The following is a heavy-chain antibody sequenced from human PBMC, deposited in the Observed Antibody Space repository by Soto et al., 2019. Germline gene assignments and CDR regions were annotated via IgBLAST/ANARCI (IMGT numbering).Heavy chain of an antibody. Sequence: ASVKVSCKASGGTFSSYAISWVRKAPGQGLEWMGGIIPIFGTANYAQKFQGRVTITADKSASTAYLELSSLRSADTAVYYCARYCSGGSCYSGRHYYYCYGLDVCG. CDR3: ARYCSGGSCYSGRHYYYCYGLDV. CDR1: GGTFSSYA. V-gene: IGHV1-69*06. J-gene: IGHJ6*01. D-gene: IGHD2-15*01. CDR2: IIPIFGTA.